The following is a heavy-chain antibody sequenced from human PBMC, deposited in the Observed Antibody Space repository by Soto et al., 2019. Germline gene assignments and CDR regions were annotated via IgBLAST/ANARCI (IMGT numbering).Heavy chain of an antibody. CDR3: ARRQDAVTTNFWFDS. D-gene: IGHD5-12*01. CDR1: GGSISSGDYY. CDR2: IYYSGST. J-gene: IGHJ5*01. V-gene: IGHV4-30-4*01. Sequence: SETLSLTCTVSGGSISSGDYYWSWIRQPPGKGLEWIGYIYYSGSTYYNPSLKSRVTISVDTSKNQSSLKLSSVTAADTAVYYCARRQDAVTTNFWFDSWGQGILVTVYS.